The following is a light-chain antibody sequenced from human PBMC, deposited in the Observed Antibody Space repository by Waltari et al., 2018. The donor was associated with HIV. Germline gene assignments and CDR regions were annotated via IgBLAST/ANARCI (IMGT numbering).Light chain of an antibody. J-gene: IGLJ2*01. V-gene: IGLV1-44*01. CDR1: SSNIGSNT. Sequence: QSVLTQPPSASGTPGQRVTISCSGSSSNIGSNTVNWYQHLPGTAPKVLIYSNNQRPSEVPDRFSGSKSGTSVSLAISGLQSEDEADYYCATWDDNLNGVVFGGGTKLTV. CDR3: ATWDDNLNGVV. CDR2: SNN.